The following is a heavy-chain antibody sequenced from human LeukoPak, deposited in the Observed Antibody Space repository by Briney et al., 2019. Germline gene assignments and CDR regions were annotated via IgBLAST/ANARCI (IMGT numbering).Heavy chain of an antibody. Sequence: PSGTLSLTCAVSGDSVSCDNWWSWVRQPPGKGLEWIGETHHSGRSNYNPSLKSRVTVSVDKSKNQVSLSRTSVTAADTAVYYCARHHYFALAYWGQGTLVTVSS. V-gene: IGHV4-4*02. D-gene: IGHD2-21*01. J-gene: IGHJ4*02. CDR2: THHSGRS. CDR1: GDSVSCDNW. CDR3: ARHHYFALAY.